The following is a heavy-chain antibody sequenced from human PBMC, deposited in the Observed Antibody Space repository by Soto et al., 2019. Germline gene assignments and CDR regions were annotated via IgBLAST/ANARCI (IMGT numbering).Heavy chain of an antibody. CDR2: ISDDGSNK. CDR3: AKDRGSSSPQDYYYGMDV. Sequence: QVQLVESGGGVVQPGRSLRLSCAASGFTFSSYGMHWVRQAPGKGLEWVAVISDDGSNKYYADSVKGRFTISRDNSKNTLYLQMNSLRAEDTAVYYCAKDRGSSSPQDYYYGMDVWGQGTTVTVSS. J-gene: IGHJ6*02. V-gene: IGHV3-30*18. D-gene: IGHD6-6*01. CDR1: GFTFSSYG.